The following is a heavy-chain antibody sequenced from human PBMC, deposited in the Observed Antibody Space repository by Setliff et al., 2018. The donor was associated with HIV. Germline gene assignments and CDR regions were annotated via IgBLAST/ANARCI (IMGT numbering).Heavy chain of an antibody. Sequence: KTGGSLRLSCAASGFTFSRYAMTWVRQAPGKGLEWVSSISSSSSYIYYADSVKGRFTISRDNAKNSLYLQMNSLRAEDTAVYYCARDYAVRSSGWMWLVGDYYYYGMDVWGQGTTVTVSS. D-gene: IGHD6-19*01. V-gene: IGHV3-21*01. CDR2: ISSSSSYI. CDR3: ARDYAVRSSGWMWLVGDYYYYGMDV. J-gene: IGHJ6*02. CDR1: GFTFSRYA.